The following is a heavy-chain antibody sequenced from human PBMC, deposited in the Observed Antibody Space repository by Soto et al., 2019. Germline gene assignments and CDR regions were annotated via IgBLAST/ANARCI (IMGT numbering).Heavy chain of an antibody. V-gene: IGHV4-34*01. Sequence: PSETLSLTCAVYGGSFSGYYWSWIRQPPGKGLEWIGEINHSGSTNYNPSLKSRVTISVDTSKNQFSLKLSSVTAADTAVYYCARTRLLWGYYYYYGMDVWGQGTTVTVSS. CDR2: INHSGST. D-gene: IGHD3-3*01. CDR3: ARTRLLWGYYYYYGMDV. CDR1: GGSFSGYY. J-gene: IGHJ6*02.